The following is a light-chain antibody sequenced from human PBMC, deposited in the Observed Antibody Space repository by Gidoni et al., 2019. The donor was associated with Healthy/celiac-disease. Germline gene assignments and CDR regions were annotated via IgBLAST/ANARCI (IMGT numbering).Light chain of an antibody. Sequence: QMTTYPSSLSASVGDRVTITCRASQSISSYLNWYQQKPGKAPKLLIYAASSLQSGVPSRFSGSGSGTDFTLTISSLQPEDFATYYCQQSYSTPRTFGQGTKVEIK. V-gene: IGKV1-39*01. J-gene: IGKJ1*01. CDR3: QQSYSTPRT. CDR1: QSISSY. CDR2: AAS.